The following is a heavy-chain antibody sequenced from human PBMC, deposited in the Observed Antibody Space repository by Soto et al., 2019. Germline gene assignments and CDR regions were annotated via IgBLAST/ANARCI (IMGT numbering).Heavy chain of an antibody. D-gene: IGHD3-3*01. Sequence: PSETLSLTCTVSGGSISSSSYYWGWIRQPPGKGLEWIGSIYYSGSTYYNPSLKSRVTISVDTSKNQFSLKLSSVTAADTAVYYFARCITIFGVGPHFDNWGQETLLTVSS. CDR3: ARCITIFGVGPHFDN. CDR1: GGSISSSSYY. V-gene: IGHV4-39*01. J-gene: IGHJ4*02. CDR2: IYYSGST.